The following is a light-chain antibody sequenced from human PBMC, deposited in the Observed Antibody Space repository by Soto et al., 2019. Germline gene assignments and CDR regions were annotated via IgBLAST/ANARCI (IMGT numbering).Light chain of an antibody. CDR1: QSVSSN. CDR2: GAS. Sequence: EIVMTQSPGTLSVSPGERATLSCRASQSVSSNLAWYQQKPGQAPRLLIYGASTRATGIPARFSGSGSGTEFTLTISSLQSEDFAVYYCQQYNNWPPNTFGQGTKVDI. V-gene: IGKV3-15*01. CDR3: QQYNNWPPNT. J-gene: IGKJ1*01.